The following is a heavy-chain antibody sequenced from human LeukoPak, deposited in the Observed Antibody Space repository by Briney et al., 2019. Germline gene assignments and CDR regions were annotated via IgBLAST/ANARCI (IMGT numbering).Heavy chain of an antibody. Sequence: GRSLRLSCAASGFTFSSYSMNWVRQAPGKGLEWVSSISSSSSYIYYADSVKGRFTISRDNAKNSLYLQMNSLRAEDTAVYYCARDYGDYPYYFDYWGQGTLVTVSS. J-gene: IGHJ4*02. CDR1: GFTFSSYS. V-gene: IGHV3-21*01. D-gene: IGHD4-17*01. CDR2: ISSSSSYI. CDR3: ARDYGDYPYYFDY.